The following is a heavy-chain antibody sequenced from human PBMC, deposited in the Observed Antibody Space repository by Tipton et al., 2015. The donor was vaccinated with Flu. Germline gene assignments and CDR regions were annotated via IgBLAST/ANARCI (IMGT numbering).Heavy chain of an antibody. CDR3: ACDHPPSITDLGEITDYFGMGV. Sequence: SLRLSCAASGFTFSDYYMSWIRQAPGKGLEWVSHISSSGRTINYADSVKGRITISRDNAKNSLYLQMNSLRAEDTAVYYCACDHPPSITDLGEITDYFGMGVRGQGTTVTVSS. V-gene: IGHV3-11*01. J-gene: IGHJ6*02. D-gene: IGHD3-3*01. CDR2: ISSSGRTI. CDR1: GFTFSDYY.